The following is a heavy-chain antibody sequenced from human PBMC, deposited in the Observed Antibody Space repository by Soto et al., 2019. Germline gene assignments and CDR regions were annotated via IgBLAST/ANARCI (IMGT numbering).Heavy chain of an antibody. J-gene: IGHJ4*02. CDR3: ARAFDHMIPTAY. CDR1: GFTFSNYW. D-gene: IGHD3-22*01. V-gene: IGHV3-74*01. CDR2: INGDGTYT. Sequence: EVLLVESGGGLVQPGGSLRLSCAASGFTFSNYWMYWVRQAPGKGLVWLSRINGDGTYTSYVDSVKGRFTISRDNAKNTLYLQMHSLRAEDTALYYCARAFDHMIPTAYWGQGTLVTVSS.